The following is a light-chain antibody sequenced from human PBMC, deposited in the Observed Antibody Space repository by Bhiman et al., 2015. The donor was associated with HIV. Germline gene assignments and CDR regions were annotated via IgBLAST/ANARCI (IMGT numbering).Light chain of an antibody. J-gene: IGLJ2*01. V-gene: IGLV3-1*01. Sequence: SYELTQPPSVSVSPGQTASITCSGDKLGDKYTCWYQQKPGQSPVLVIYQDTKRPSGIPERFSGSNSGNTATLTINGTQGMDEAAYYCQAWDSSTPGVFGGGTKLTVL. CDR3: QAWDSSTPGV. CDR1: KLGDKY. CDR2: QDT.